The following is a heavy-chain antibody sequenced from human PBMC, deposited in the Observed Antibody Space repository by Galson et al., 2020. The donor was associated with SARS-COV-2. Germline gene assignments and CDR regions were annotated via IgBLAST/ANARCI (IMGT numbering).Heavy chain of an antibody. J-gene: IGHJ4*02. CDR1: GGSFSGYY. CDR3: ARNFGRGEGAIPY. Sequence: LETLSLTCAVYGGSFSGYYWSWIRQPPGKGLEWIGEINHSGSTNYNPSLKSRVTISVDTSKNQFSLKLSSVTAADTAVYYCARNFGRGEGAIPYWGQGTLVTVSS. V-gene: IGHV4-34*01. CDR2: INHSGST. D-gene: IGHD1-26*01.